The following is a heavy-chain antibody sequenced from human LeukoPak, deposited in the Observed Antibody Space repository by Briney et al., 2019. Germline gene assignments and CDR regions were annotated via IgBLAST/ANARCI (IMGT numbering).Heavy chain of an antibody. CDR1: GGSISSSRYY. Sequence: SETLSLTCTVSGGSISSSRYYWGWIRQPPGKGLEWIGSMYYSGSTYYSPSLKSRVTISIDTSKNQFSLKLSSVTAADTAVYYCARSARYWGQGTLVTVSS. V-gene: IGHV4-39*07. J-gene: IGHJ4*02. CDR3: ARSARY. CDR2: MYYSGST.